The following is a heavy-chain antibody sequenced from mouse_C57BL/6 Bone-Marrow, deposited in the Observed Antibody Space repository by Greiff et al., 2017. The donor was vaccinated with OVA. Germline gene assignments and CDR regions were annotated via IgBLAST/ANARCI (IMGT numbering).Heavy chain of an antibody. J-gene: IGHJ2*01. CDR1: GYSITSGYY. D-gene: IGHD1-1*01. CDR2: ISYDGSN. Sequence: EVHLVESGPGLVKPSQSLSLTCSVTGYSITSGYYWNWIRQFPGNKLEWMGYISYDGSNNYNPSLKNRISITRDTSKNQFFLKLNSVTTEDTATYYCARVGTTEMYFDYWGQGTTLTVSS. V-gene: IGHV3-6*01. CDR3: ARVGTTEMYFDY.